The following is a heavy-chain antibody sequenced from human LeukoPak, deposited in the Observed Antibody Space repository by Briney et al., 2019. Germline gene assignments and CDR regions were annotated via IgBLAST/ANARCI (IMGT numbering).Heavy chain of an antibody. J-gene: IGHJ6*02. CDR3: ARLPLLTRSHYYYYYGMDV. D-gene: IGHD2-2*01. Sequence: ASVKVSCKASGYTFTSYDINWVRQATGRGLEWMGWMNPNSGNTGYAQKFQGRVTMTRNTSISTAYMELSSLRSEDTAVYYCARLPLLTRSHYYYYYGMDVWGQGTTVTVSS. CDR1: GYTFTSYD. CDR2: MNPNSGNT. V-gene: IGHV1-8*01.